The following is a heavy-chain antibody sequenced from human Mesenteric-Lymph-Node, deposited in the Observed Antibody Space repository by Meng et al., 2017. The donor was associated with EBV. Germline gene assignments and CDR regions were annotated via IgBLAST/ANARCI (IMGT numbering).Heavy chain of an antibody. Sequence: QLQLQESGPGLVKPSQTLSLTCAVSGYTISSSDADWSWIRHPPGKGLEWIGYIYYSGSTYYSPSLKSQVTISVDTSKNQFSLNLSSVTAADTAVDYYARGSIDYYNLDYWGQGTLVTVSS. J-gene: IGHJ4*02. CDR1: GYTISSSDAD. CDR2: IYYSGST. CDR3: ARGSIDYYNLDY. D-gene: IGHD3-22*01. V-gene: IGHV4-30-4*01.